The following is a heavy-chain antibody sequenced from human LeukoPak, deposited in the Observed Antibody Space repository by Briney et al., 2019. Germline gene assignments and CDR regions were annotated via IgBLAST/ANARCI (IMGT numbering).Heavy chain of an antibody. Sequence: SETLSLTCAVYGGSFSGYYWSWIRQPPGKGLEWIGEINHSGSTNYNPSLKSRVTISVDTSKNQFSLKLSSVTAADTAVYYCARGSITMVRGVEYYFDYWGQGTLVTVSS. CDR2: INHSGST. V-gene: IGHV4-34*01. D-gene: IGHD3-10*01. J-gene: IGHJ4*02. CDR1: GGSFSGYY. CDR3: ARGSITMVRGVEYYFDY.